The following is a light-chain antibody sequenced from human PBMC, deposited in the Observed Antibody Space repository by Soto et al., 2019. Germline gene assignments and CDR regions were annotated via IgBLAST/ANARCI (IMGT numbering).Light chain of an antibody. J-gene: IGKJ5*01. CDR2: EAS. V-gene: IGKV1-12*01. CDR3: QQGDSFPIT. CDR1: QSIISW. Sequence: DIQMTQSPSSVSASVGDKVTITCRASQSIISWLAWYQQKPGTVPKLLIYEASSFESGVPSRFSGSGVGTEFTLTITSLQPEDFGTYYCQQGDSFPITFGQGTRLEIK.